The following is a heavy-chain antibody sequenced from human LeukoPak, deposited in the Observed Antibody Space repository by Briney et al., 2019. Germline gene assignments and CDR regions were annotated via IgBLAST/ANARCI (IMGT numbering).Heavy chain of an antibody. CDR1: GFSPGTRGLG. CDR2: IYSDDDN. CDR3: SLSPDIAAAGIMSWFDP. D-gene: IGHD6-13*01. Sequence: SGPTLLDPTPTLXLTCTFSGFSPGTRGLGVGWILQPPGKALEWLSVIYSDDDNRYSPSLKSRLTITKDTSKNQVVLTMTNMDPVDTATYYCSLSPDIAAAGIMSWFDPWGQGTLVTASS. V-gene: IGHV2-5*02. J-gene: IGHJ5*02.